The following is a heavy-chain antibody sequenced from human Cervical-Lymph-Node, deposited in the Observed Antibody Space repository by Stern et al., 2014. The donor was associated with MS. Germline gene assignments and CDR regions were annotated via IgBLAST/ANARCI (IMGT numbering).Heavy chain of an antibody. CDR2: LSGSGGST. J-gene: IGHJ4*02. V-gene: IGHV3-23*04. D-gene: IGHD3-22*01. CDR1: GFTFMNFA. Sequence: VQLGQSGGGIVEPGGSLRLSCEASGFTFMNFAMSWVRQTPGKGLEWVSALSGSGGSTYYTDSVKGRFTISRDNPKNTVYLQMNSLRAEDTAVYYCAKGPEYYYDSSDYYVNWGQGTLVTVSS. CDR3: AKGPEYYYDSSDYYVN.